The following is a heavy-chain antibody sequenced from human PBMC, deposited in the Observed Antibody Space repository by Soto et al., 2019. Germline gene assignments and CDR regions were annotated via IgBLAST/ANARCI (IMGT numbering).Heavy chain of an antibody. D-gene: IGHD6-13*01. CDR2: IYFSGAT. V-gene: IGHV4-39*01. J-gene: IGHJ4*02. Sequence: QLQLQESGPGLVRPSDTLSLTCTVSSGSISSSTYHWAWIRQAPGKGLERIGSIYFSGATYYSPSLKTRVTLFVDTSQNLFSLKLSSVTAADTAVYYCAAEIASAGHYWGQRILVTVSS. CDR1: SGSISSSTYH. CDR3: AAEIASAGHY.